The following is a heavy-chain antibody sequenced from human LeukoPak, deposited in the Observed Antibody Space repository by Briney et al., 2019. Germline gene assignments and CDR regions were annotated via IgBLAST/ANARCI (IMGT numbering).Heavy chain of an antibody. CDR3: ARGRSTGYPYYFEY. V-gene: IGHV1-8*03. CDR2: MNPNSGST. CDR1: GYTFTSYD. Sequence: ASVKVSCKASGYTFTSYDINWVRQATGQGLEWMGWMNPNSGSTGYAQKFQGRVTITRSTSISTAYMELSGLRSEDTAVYYCARGRSTGYPYYFEYWGQGTLVTVSS. J-gene: IGHJ4*02. D-gene: IGHD5-12*01.